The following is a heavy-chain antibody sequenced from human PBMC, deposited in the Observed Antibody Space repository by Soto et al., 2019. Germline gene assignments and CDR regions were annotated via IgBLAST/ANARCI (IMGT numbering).Heavy chain of an antibody. D-gene: IGHD3-9*01. Sequence: ASVKVSCKASGYTFTSYGISWVRQAPGQGLEWMGWISAYNGNTNYAQKLQGRVTMTTDTSTSTAYMELRSLRSDDTAVYYCARDRTSWYYVILTGPDAFYIWGQGTIVTVS. V-gene: IGHV1-18*01. CDR3: ARDRTSWYYVILTGPDAFYI. CDR2: ISAYNGNT. CDR1: GYTFTSYG. J-gene: IGHJ3*02.